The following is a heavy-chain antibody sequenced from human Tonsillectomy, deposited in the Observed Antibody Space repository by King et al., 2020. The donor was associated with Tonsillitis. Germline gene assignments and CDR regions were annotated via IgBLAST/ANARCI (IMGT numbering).Heavy chain of an antibody. J-gene: IGHJ4*02. CDR1: GFSFDDYA. V-gene: IGHV3-9*01. CDR2: ISWNSGTI. D-gene: IGHD3-22*01. CDR3: TKDPDYYDSSTS. Sequence: VQLVESGGALVQPGRSLRLSCAASGFSFDDYAMHWVRQAPGKGLEGVSGISWNSGTIGYADSVKGRFPISRDNAKNFLYLQMNSLRAEDTALYYCTKDPDYYDSSTSWGQGTLVTVSS.